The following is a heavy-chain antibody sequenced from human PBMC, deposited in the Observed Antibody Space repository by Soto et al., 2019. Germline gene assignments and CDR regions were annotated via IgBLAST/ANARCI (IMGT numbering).Heavy chain of an antibody. CDR3: ARCSHANILTGYYELSDYYYYMDV. CDR2: IYYSGST. V-gene: IGHV4-59*08. Sequence: QVQLQESGPGLVKPSETLSLTCTVSGGSISSYYWSWIRQPPGKGLEWIGYIYYSGSTNYNPSLKSRVTISVDTSKNQFSMKLSSVTAADTAVYYCARCSHANILTGYYELSDYYYYMDVWGKGTTVTVSS. J-gene: IGHJ6*03. D-gene: IGHD3-9*01. CDR1: GGSISSYY.